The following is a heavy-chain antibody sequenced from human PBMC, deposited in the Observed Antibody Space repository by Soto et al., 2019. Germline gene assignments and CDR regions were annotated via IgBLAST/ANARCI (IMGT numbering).Heavy chain of an antibody. CDR3: ARSPNIVVVPAASWFDP. Sequence: PSETLSLTCTVSGGSVSSGSYYWSWIRQPPGKGLEWIGYIYYSGSTNYNPSLKSRVTISVDTSKNQFSLKPSSVTAADTAVYYCARSPNIVVVPAASWFDPWGQGTLVTVSS. J-gene: IGHJ5*02. V-gene: IGHV4-61*01. CDR1: GGSVSSGSYY. CDR2: IYYSGST. D-gene: IGHD2-2*01.